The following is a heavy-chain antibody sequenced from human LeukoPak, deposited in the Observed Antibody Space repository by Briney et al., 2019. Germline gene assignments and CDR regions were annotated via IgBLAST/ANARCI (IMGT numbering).Heavy chain of an antibody. V-gene: IGHV1-46*01. CDR2: INPNGGST. D-gene: IGHD6-13*01. CDR1: GNTFTSYY. Sequence: ASVKVSCKASGNTFTSYYMHWVRQAPGQGREWMGIINPNGGSTSYAQKLQGRVTMTRDTSTSTVYMELSSLRSEDTAVYYCARDRAAAGKPFDYWGQGTLVTVSS. J-gene: IGHJ4*02. CDR3: ARDRAAAGKPFDY.